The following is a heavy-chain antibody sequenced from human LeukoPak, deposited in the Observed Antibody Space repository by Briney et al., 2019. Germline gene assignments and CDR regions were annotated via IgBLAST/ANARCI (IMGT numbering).Heavy chain of an antibody. Sequence: GGSLRLSCAASGFTFTNYWMSWVRQTPGKGLQWVATIKQDGSEKYYVDSVKGRFTISRDNAKNSLYLQMNSLRAEDTAVYYCARDNPTYYDFWSGYPRYNWFDPWGQGTLVTVSS. V-gene: IGHV3-7*01. CDR1: GFTFTNYW. CDR2: IKQDGSEK. CDR3: ARDNPTYYDFWSGYPRYNWFDP. J-gene: IGHJ5*02. D-gene: IGHD3-3*01.